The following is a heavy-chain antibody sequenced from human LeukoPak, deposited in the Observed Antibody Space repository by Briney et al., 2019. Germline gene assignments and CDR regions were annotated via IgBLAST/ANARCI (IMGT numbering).Heavy chain of an antibody. D-gene: IGHD1-14*01. J-gene: IGHJ6*02. CDR3: ATLSDRNFYYSYGLDV. V-gene: IGHV3-48*03. CDR1: GFTLSTYE. Sequence: GGSLRLSCAASGFTLSTYEMNWVRQAPGKGLEWVAYISRYGGTTYYADSVEGRFTITGDNAKNSMNLQKNRLRAEDTAVYYCATLSDRNFYYSYGLDVWGQGTTVTVS. CDR2: ISRYGGTT.